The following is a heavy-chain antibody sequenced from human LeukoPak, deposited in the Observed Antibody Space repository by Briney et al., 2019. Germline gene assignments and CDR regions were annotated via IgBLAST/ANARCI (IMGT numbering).Heavy chain of an antibody. J-gene: IGHJ5*02. CDR3: ARRVVPAARARIGWFDP. D-gene: IGHD2-2*01. CDR1: GGSISSSSYY. V-gene: IGHV4-39*01. Sequence: SETLSLTCTVSGGSISSSSYYWGWIRQPPGKGLEWIGSIYYSGSTYYNPSLKSRVTISVDTSKNQFSLKLSSVTAADTAVYYCARRVVPAARARIGWFDPWGQGTLVTVSS. CDR2: IYYSGST.